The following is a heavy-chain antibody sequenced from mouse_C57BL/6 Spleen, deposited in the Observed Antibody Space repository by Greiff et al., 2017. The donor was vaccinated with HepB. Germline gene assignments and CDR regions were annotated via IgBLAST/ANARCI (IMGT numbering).Heavy chain of an antibody. CDR1: GFTFSDYG. J-gene: IGHJ2*01. D-gene: IGHD1-1*01. CDR2: ISSGSSTI. V-gene: IGHV5-17*01. CDR3: ATLYYYGSSYSY. Sequence: EVHLVESGGGLVKPGGSLKLSCAASGFTFSDYGMHWVRQAPEKGLEWVAYISSGSSTIYYADTVKGRFTISRDNAKNTLFLQMTSLRSEDTAMYYCATLYYYGSSYSYWGQGTTLTVSS.